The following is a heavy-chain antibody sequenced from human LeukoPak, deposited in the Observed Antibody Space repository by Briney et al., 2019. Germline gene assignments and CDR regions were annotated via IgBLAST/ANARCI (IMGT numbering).Heavy chain of an antibody. CDR1: GGTFSSYA. CDR2: IIPILGIA. CDR3: ARDGGYSYGYGGY. D-gene: IGHD5-18*01. Sequence: SVKVSCKASGGTFSSYAISWVRQAPGQGLEWMGRIIPILGIANYAQKFQGRVTITADKSTSTAYMELSSLRSEDTAVYYCARDGGYSYGYGGYWGQGTLVTVSS. J-gene: IGHJ4*02. V-gene: IGHV1-69*04.